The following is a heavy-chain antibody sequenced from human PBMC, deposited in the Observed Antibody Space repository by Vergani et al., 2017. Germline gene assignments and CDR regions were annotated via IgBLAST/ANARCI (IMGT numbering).Heavy chain of an antibody. CDR1: GYTFTSYA. D-gene: IGHD3-10*01. CDR3: ARGPTMVRGVNWFGP. CDR2: INAGNGNT. V-gene: IGHV1-3*01. Sequence: QVQLVQSGAEVKKPGASVKVSCKASGYTFTSYAMHWVRQAPGQRLEWMGWINAGNGNTKYSQKFQGRVTITRDTSASTAYMELSSLRSEDTAVYYCARGPTMVRGVNWFGPWGQGTLVTVSS. J-gene: IGHJ5*02.